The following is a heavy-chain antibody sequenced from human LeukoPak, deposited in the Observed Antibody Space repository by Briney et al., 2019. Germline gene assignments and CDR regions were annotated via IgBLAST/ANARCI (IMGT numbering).Heavy chain of an antibody. D-gene: IGHD3-22*01. CDR3: ARPQDNYYDSSGKGRPDFDY. J-gene: IGHJ4*02. CDR2: ISSSSSYI. V-gene: IGHV3-21*01. Sequence: GGSLRLSCAASGFTFSSYSMNWVRQAPGKGLEWVSSISSSSSYIYYADSVKGRFTISRDNAKNSLYLQMNSLRAEDTAVYYCARPQDNYYDSSGKGRPDFDYWGQGTLVTVSS. CDR1: GFTFSSYS.